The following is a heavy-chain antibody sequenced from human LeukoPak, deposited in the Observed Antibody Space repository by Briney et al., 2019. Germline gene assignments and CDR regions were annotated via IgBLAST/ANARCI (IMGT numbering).Heavy chain of an antibody. J-gene: IGHJ4*02. CDR1: GGSFSGYY. V-gene: IGHV4-34*01. CDR2: INHSGST. D-gene: IGHD3-10*01. Sequence: SETLSLTCAVYGGSFSGYYWSWIRQPPGKGLEWIGEINHSGSTNYNPSLKSRVTISVDTSKNQFSLELSSVTAADTAVYYCARQGSGSHSLNYFDYWGQGTLVTVSS. CDR3: ARQGSGSHSLNYFDY.